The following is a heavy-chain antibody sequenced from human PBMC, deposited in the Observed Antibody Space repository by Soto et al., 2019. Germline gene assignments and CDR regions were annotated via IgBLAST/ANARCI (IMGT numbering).Heavy chain of an antibody. CDR1: GYDFNTNW. Sequence: PGESLKISCRGSGYDFNTNWFGWVRQLPGKGLEWVGIMYPGDSDTRYNPSLQGHVTLSADVTVSTAFLQWRSLKTSDTGMYFCARPPRDCNKTSCYYADHWGHGTQVTVSS. CDR3: ARPPRDCNKTSCYYADH. J-gene: IGHJ4*01. V-gene: IGHV5-51*01. D-gene: IGHD2-2*01. CDR2: MYPGDSDT.